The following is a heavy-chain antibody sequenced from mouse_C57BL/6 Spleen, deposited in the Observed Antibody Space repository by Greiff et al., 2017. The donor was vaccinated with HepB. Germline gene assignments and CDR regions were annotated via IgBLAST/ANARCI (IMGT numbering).Heavy chain of an antibody. CDR3: TPIYYDYDVFDY. D-gene: IGHD2-4*01. Sequence: EVKLMESGAELVRPGASVKLSCTASGFNIKDYYMHWVKQRPEQGLEWIGRIDPEDGDTEYAPKFQGKATMTADTSSNTAYLQLSSLTSEDTAVYYCTPIYYDYDVFDYWGQGTTLTVSS. V-gene: IGHV14-1*01. CDR2: IDPEDGDT. CDR1: GFNIKDYY. J-gene: IGHJ2*01.